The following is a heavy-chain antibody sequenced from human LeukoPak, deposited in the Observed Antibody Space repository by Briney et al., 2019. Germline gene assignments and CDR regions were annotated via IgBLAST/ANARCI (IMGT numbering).Heavy chain of an antibody. CDR1: GYTFTSYY. V-gene: IGHV1-46*01. D-gene: IGHD6-13*01. CDR2: INPSGGST. Sequence: ASVKVSCKASGYTFTSYYMHWVRQAPGQGLEWMGIINPSGGSTSYAQKFQGRVTMTRDTSTSTVCMELSSLRSEDTAVYYCARGGAAAGSRRNWFDPWGQGTLVTVSS. J-gene: IGHJ5*02. CDR3: ARGGAAAGSRRNWFDP.